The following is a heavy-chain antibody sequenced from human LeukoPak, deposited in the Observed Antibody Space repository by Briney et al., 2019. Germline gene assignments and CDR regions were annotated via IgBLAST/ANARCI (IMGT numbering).Heavy chain of an antibody. Sequence: ASVKVSCKASGGTFSSYAISWVRQAPGQGLEWMGGIIPIFGTANYAQKFQGRVTITADKSTSTAYMELSSLRSEDTAVYYCARDHRGYSYAYPLDYWGQGTLVAVSS. CDR3: ARDHRGYSYAYPLDY. CDR2: IIPIFGTA. J-gene: IGHJ4*02. V-gene: IGHV1-69*06. D-gene: IGHD5-18*01. CDR1: GGTFSSYA.